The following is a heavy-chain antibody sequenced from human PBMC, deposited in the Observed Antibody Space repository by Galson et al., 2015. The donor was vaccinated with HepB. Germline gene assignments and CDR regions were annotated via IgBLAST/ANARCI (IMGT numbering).Heavy chain of an antibody. J-gene: IGHJ4*02. Sequence: SLRLSCAASGFTFSSYAMHWVRQAPGKGLEWVAVISYDGSNKYYADSVKGRFTISRDNSKNTLYLQMNSLRAEDTAVYYCARRLAYCGGDCYSGEFDYWGQGTLVTVSS. CDR2: ISYDGSNK. CDR1: GFTFSSYA. CDR3: ARRLAYCGGDCYSGEFDY. D-gene: IGHD2-21*01. V-gene: IGHV3-30-3*01.